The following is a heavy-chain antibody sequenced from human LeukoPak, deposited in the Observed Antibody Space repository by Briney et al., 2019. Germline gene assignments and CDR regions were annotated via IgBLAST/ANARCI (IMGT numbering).Heavy chain of an antibody. CDR3: ARVDSSSWYLVYMDV. CDR2: ISYDGSNK. D-gene: IGHD6-13*01. J-gene: IGHJ6*03. CDR1: GFTLSSYS. V-gene: IGHV3-30-3*01. Sequence: PGRSLRLSCAASGFTLSSYSMHWVRQAPGKGLEWVAVISYDGSNKYYADSVKGRFTISRDNSKNTLYLQMNSQRGEDTAVYYCARVDSSSWYLVYMDVWGKGTTVTVSS.